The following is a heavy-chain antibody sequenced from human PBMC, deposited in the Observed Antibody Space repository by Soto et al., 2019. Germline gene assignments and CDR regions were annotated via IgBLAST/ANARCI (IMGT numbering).Heavy chain of an antibody. CDR3: ARERGGTYYDILTGWTYSYGMDV. CDR1: GFTFSSYS. CDR2: ISSSSSTI. D-gene: IGHD3-9*01. Sequence: PGGSLRLSCAASGFTFSSYSMNWVRQAPGKGLEWVSYISSSSSTIYYADSVKGRFTISRDNAKNSLYLQMNSLRDEDTALYYCARERGGTYYDILTGWTYSYGMDVWGQGTTVTVYS. J-gene: IGHJ6*02. V-gene: IGHV3-48*02.